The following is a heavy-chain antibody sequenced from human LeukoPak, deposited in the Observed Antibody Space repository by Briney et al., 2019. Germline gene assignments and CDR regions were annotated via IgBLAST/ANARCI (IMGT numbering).Heavy chain of an antibody. CDR1: GFTVSSNY. V-gene: IGHV3-66*01. Sequence: GGSLRLSCAASGFTVSSNYMSWVRQAPGKGLEWVSVFYTGGDTYYADSVKGRFTISRDNSKNTVYLQMNSLRVEDTAVYYCARDGYCSDGNRYGLEPPSNWGQGTLVTVSS. CDR2: FYTGGDT. CDR3: ARDGYCSDGNRYGLEPPSN. D-gene: IGHD2-15*01. J-gene: IGHJ1*01.